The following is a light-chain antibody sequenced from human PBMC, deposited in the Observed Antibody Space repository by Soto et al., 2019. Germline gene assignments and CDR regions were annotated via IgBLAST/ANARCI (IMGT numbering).Light chain of an antibody. CDR2: GPS. CDR1: RSVSSQ. CDR3: QQYNNWPGT. Sequence: EIVLPQSPRTLPVSPGERAILSSWARRSVSSQLARYHQKPGQAPRPPLYGPSPGAAGHPAGFRGSGSETEFSLSISSLQSEDFAVYYCQQYNNWPGTFGQGTKVDIK. J-gene: IGKJ1*01. V-gene: IGKV3-15*01.